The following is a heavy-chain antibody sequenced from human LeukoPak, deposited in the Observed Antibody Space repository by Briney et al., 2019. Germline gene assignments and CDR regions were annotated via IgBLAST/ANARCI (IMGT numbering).Heavy chain of an antibody. D-gene: IGHD3-22*01. J-gene: IGHJ4*02. V-gene: IGHV4-39*02. Sequence: SETLSLTCSVSGASISSSSYYRGWIRQPPGKGLEWIGSIYYSGNTYYSPSLKSRVTISVDTSKSQFSMNLNSVTAADTAVYYCARENGVITVSFDYWGQGTLVTVSS. CDR1: GASISSSSYY. CDR3: ARENGVITVSFDY. CDR2: IYYSGNT.